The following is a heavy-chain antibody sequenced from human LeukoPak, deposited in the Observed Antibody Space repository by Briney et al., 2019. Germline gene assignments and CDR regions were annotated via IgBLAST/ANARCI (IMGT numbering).Heavy chain of an antibody. V-gene: IGHV3-20*04. J-gene: IGHJ4*02. CDR1: GFTFDDYG. CDR2: INWNGGST. Sequence: GGSLRLSCAASGFTFDDYGMSWVRQAPGKGLEWVSGINWNGGSTGYADSVKGRFTISRDNAKNSLYLQMNSLRAEDTALYYCARVQGYCSSTSCYFDYWVQGTLVTVSS. CDR3: ARVQGYCSSTSCYFDY. D-gene: IGHD2-2*01.